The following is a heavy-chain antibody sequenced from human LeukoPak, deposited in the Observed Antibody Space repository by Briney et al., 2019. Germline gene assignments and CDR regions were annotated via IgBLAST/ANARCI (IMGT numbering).Heavy chain of an antibody. J-gene: IGHJ4*02. D-gene: IGHD2-2*01. Sequence: GGSLRLSCAASGFTVSSNYMSWVRQAPGKGLEWVSIIYKSGTISYADSVKGRFIISRDSSTNTLSLQMTSLRAEDTAVYYCARCGGDIVVVPADYYFDYWGQGTLVTVSS. CDR1: GFTVSSNY. CDR2: IYKSGTI. CDR3: ARCGGDIVVVPADYYFDY. V-gene: IGHV3-66*01.